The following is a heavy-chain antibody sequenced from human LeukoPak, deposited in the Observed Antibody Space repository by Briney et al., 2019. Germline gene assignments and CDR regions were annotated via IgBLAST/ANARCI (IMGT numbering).Heavy chain of an antibody. V-gene: IGHV4-59*01. J-gene: IGHJ4*02. CDR2: IHYSGNT. D-gene: IGHD6-13*01. CDR3: ARGLMMAVAGRGEFHY. CDR1: GGSISNYY. Sequence: SETLSLTCTVSGGSISNYYWSWIRQSPGKGLEWIAYIHYSGNTNYNPSLKSRVTTSVDTSKNQFSLKLSSVTAADTAVYYCARGLMMAVAGRGEFHYWGQGTLVTVSS.